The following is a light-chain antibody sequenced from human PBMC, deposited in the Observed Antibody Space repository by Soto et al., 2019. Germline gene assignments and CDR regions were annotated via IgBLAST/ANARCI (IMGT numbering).Light chain of an antibody. CDR2: DAF. J-gene: IGKJ5*01. CDR3: QQRSNWPIT. V-gene: IGKV3-11*01. CDR1: QSVSSY. Sequence: ENVLTQSLATLSLSPGDRAPLSRRASQSVSSYLAWYQQKPGQAPRLLIYDAFTRATGIPARFSGSGSGTDFTLTISSLEPEDFAVYYCQQRSNWPITFGQGTQLEIK.